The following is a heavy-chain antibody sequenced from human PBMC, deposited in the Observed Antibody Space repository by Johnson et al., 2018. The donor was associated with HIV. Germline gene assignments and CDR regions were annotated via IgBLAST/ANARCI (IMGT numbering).Heavy chain of an antibody. J-gene: IGHJ3*02. Sequence: QVQLVESGGGVVQPGRSLRLSCAASGFSLSSYAMHWVRQAPGKGLEWVAVISYDGSNKYYADSVKGRFTISRDNSKNTLYLQMNSLRAEDTAVYYCAKDLMYNWNDVGAFDIWGQGTMVTVSS. CDR1: GFSLSSYA. CDR3: AKDLMYNWNDVGAFDI. CDR2: ISYDGSNK. V-gene: IGHV3-30-3*01. D-gene: IGHD1-1*01.